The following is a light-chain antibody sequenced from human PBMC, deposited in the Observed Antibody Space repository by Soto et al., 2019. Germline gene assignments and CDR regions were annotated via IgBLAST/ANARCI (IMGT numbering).Light chain of an antibody. V-gene: IGKV1-5*03. Sequence: DIQMTQSPHTLSASVGDRVTITCRASQSIRTWLAWYQQKPGKAPRLLIYKASNLQSGVPSRSSGTGSGTEFTLTISSLQSDDFATYYCQQYNSYWTFGQGTKVDIK. CDR3: QQYNSYWT. CDR2: KAS. J-gene: IGKJ1*01. CDR1: QSIRTW.